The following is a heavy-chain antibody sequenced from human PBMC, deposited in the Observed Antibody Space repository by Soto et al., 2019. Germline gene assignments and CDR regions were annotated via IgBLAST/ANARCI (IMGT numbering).Heavy chain of an antibody. CDR3: AAGGNYLKVDV. CDR2: INPDGGGT. CDR1: GYTFTSYY. Sequence: QVQLVQSGAEVKKPGASVKVSCKASGYTFTSYYMHWVRLAPGQGLEWMGIINPDGGGTSYAQQLQGRVIMTRDTATSTVYMEMSSLRSEDTAVYDCAAGGNYLKVDVWGKGTKVTVSS. D-gene: IGHD4-4*01. V-gene: IGHV1-46*01. J-gene: IGHJ6*04.